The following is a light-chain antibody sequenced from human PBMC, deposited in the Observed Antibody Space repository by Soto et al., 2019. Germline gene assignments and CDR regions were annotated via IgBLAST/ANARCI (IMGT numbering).Light chain of an antibody. J-gene: IGKJ5*01. CDR3: QQRSDWPLT. Sequence: EIVLTQSPGTLSLPPGERATLSCRASQSFNSIYLAWYQQKPGQAPRLLIYGASNRASGIPARFSGSGSETDFTLTISSLEPEDFAVYYCQQRSDWPLTFGQGTRLEI. CDR1: QSFNSIY. V-gene: IGKV3D-20*02. CDR2: GAS.